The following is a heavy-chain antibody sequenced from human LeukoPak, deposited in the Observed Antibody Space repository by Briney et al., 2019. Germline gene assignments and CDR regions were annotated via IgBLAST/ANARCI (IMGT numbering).Heavy chain of an antibody. CDR3: ARDSPPARPYYYYYYMDV. CDR1: GFTLSSFS. D-gene: IGHD6-6*01. CDR2: LKEDESEK. J-gene: IGHJ6*03. Sequence: GGSLRLSCAVSGFTLSSFSMSWVRQAPGKGLEWVANLKEDESEKYYVDSVKGRFTISRDNAKNSLYLQMNSLRVEDTAVYYCARDSPPARPYYYYYYMDVWGKGTTVTVSS. V-gene: IGHV3-7*01.